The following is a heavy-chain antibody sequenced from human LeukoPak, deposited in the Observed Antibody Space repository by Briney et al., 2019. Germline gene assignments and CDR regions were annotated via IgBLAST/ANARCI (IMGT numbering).Heavy chain of an antibody. CDR1: GFTFSNYW. V-gene: IGHV3-23*01. J-gene: IGHJ4*02. CDR2: ICGGGGSR. D-gene: IGHD3-10*01. Sequence: PGGSLRRSCGASGFTFSNYWMHWVRQAPGQGLEWVSAICGGGGSRYYAESVKGRFTISRANSKTTLYLQMNRLRAEDTAVYHCANFILTSITMVRGSLYYWGQGTLVTVSP. CDR3: ANFILTSITMVRGSLYY.